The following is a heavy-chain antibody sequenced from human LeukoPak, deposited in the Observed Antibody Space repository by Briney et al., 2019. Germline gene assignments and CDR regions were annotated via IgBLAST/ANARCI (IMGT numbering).Heavy chain of an antibody. V-gene: IGHV1-18*01. J-gene: IGHJ6*02. D-gene: IGHD2-2*01. Sequence: ASVKVSCKASGYTFTSYGISWVRQAPGQGLEWMGWISAYNGNTIYAQKLQGRVTMTTDTSTSTAHMELRSLRSDDTAVYYCARVVVVPAATTSYYYGMVVWGQGTTVTVSS. CDR1: GYTFTSYG. CDR2: ISAYNGNT. CDR3: ARVVVVPAATTSYYYGMVV.